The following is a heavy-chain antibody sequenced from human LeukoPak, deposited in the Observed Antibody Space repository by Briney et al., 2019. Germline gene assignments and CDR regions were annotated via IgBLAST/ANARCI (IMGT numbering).Heavy chain of an antibody. CDR3: AAHREVSGFDP. CDR1: GGSISSSNW. D-gene: IGHD1-26*01. CDR2: IYHSGST. Sequence: SGTLSLTCAVSGGSISSSNWWSWVRQPPGKGLEWIGEIYHSGSTNYNPSLKSRVTISVDRSKNQFSLKLSSVTAADTAVYYCAAHREVSGFDPWGQGTLVTVSP. J-gene: IGHJ5*02. V-gene: IGHV4-4*02.